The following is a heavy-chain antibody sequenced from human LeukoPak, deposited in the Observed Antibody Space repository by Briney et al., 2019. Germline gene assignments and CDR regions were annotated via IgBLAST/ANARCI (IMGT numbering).Heavy chain of an antibody. V-gene: IGHV3-33*01. J-gene: IGHJ4*02. CDR2: IWYDGSNK. Sequence: GGSLRLSCAAFGFNFRTYGMHWVRQAPGKGLEWVGVIWYDGSNKYYVDSVKGRFTISRDNSKNTLYLQMNSLRVEDTAVYYCARNDYGDYGFFEHWGQGTLVTVSS. D-gene: IGHD4-17*01. CDR1: GFNFRTYG. CDR3: ARNDYGDYGFFEH.